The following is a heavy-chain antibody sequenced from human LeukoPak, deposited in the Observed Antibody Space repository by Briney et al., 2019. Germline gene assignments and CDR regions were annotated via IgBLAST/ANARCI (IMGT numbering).Heavy chain of an antibody. CDR1: GFTFSSYA. Sequence: GGSLRLSCAASGFTFSSYAMHWVRQAPGKGLEWVAVIPYDGSNKYYADSVKCRFTISRDNSKNTLYLQMNSLRAEDTAVYYCARVGIVGATTRGWFDPWGQGTLVTVSS. J-gene: IGHJ5*02. D-gene: IGHD1-26*01. CDR3: ARVGIVGATTRGWFDP. V-gene: IGHV3-30*01. CDR2: IPYDGSNK.